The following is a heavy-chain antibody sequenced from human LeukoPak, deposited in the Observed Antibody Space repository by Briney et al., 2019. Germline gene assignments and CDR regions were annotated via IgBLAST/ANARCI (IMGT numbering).Heavy chain of an antibody. CDR2: IYHSGST. Sequence: PSETLSLTCAVSGYSISSGYYWGWIRQPPGKGLEWIGSIYHSGSTYYNPSLKSRVTISVDTSKNQFSLKLSSVTAADTAVYYCARGGSDAFDIWGQGTMVTVSS. CDR1: GYSISSGYY. V-gene: IGHV4-38-2*01. J-gene: IGHJ3*02. CDR3: ARGGSDAFDI. D-gene: IGHD1-14*01.